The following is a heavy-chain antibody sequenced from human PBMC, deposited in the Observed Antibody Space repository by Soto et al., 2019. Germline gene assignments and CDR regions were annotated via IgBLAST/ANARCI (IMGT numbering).Heavy chain of an antibody. D-gene: IGHD2-15*01. J-gene: IGHJ4*02. CDR3: AHRTYCSGGSCYDY. CDR2: IFWDDDK. CDR1: GFSLSTSGVG. V-gene: IGHV2-5*02. Sequence: QITLKESGPTLVKPTQTLTLTCTFSGFSLSTSGVGVGWIRQPPGKALEWLAIIFWDDDKRYSPSLKSRLTTXKXTXXNQVVLTMTNMDPVDTATYYCAHRTYCSGGSCYDYWGQGTLVTVSS.